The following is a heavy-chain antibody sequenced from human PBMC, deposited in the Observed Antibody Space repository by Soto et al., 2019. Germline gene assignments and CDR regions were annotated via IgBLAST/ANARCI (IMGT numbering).Heavy chain of an antibody. CDR1: GGTFSSYA. J-gene: IGHJ4*02. D-gene: IGHD6-19*01. CDR3: ASRAVAGPQVFDY. CDR2: IIPIFGTA. Sequence: QVQLVQSGAEVKKPGSSVKVSCKASGGTFSSYAISWVRQAPGQGLEWMGGIIPIFGTANYAQKFQGRVTITAHEPTRTAYMELGSLRSEDPAVYYCASRAVAGPQVFDYWGQGTLVTVPS. V-gene: IGHV1-69*01.